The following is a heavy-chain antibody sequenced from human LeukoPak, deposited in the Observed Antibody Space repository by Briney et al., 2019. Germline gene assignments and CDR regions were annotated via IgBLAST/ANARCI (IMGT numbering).Heavy chain of an antibody. D-gene: IGHD1-26*01. CDR2: INGDGRST. Sequence: PGGSLRLSCAASGFTFSDYYMSWVRQAPGKGLVWVSRINGDGRSTVYADSVKGRFTISRDNAKNTLYVQMNSLRAEDTAVYYCARDLGRVGGYWGQGTLVTVSS. V-gene: IGHV3-74*03. CDR3: ARDLGRVGGY. J-gene: IGHJ4*02. CDR1: GFTFSDYY.